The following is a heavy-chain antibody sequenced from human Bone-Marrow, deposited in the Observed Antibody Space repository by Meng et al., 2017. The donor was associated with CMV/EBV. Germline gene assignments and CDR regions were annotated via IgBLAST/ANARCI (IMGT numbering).Heavy chain of an antibody. CDR2: IYSGGST. CDR1: GFTVSSNY. V-gene: IGHV3-53*01. Sequence: GESLKISCAVSGFTVSSNYMSWVRQAPGKGLEWVSVIYSGGSTYYADSVKGRFTISRDNSKNTLYLQMNSLRAEDTAVYYCAREAAAGVGYFDYWGQGALVTVSS. CDR3: AREAAAGVGYFDY. D-gene: IGHD6-13*01. J-gene: IGHJ4*02.